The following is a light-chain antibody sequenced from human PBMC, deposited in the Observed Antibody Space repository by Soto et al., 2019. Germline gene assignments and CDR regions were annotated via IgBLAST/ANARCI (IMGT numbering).Light chain of an antibody. V-gene: IGLV2-14*01. J-gene: IGLJ7*01. CDR3: SSYTDSGSFVV. Sequence: QSALTQPASLSGSPGQSITISCTGSSSDVATYNYVSWYQQHPGKAPKLIIYEVRNRPSGVSDRFSGSKSDNTASLTISGLQADDEAKYHCSSYTDSGSFVVFGGGTQLTVL. CDR2: EVR. CDR1: SSDVATYNY.